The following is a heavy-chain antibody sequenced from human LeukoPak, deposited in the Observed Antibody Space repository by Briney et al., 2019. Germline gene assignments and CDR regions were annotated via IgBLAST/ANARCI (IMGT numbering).Heavy chain of an antibody. CDR3: ARGRNTVVTPAWDAFDI. J-gene: IGHJ3*02. D-gene: IGHD4-23*01. Sequence: ASVKDSCKASGYTFTSYYMHWVRQAPGQGLAWMGIINPSGGSTSYAQKFQGRVTMTRDTSTSTVYMELSSLRSEDTAVYYCARGRNTVVTPAWDAFDIWGQGTMVTVSS. CDR1: GYTFTSYY. V-gene: IGHV1-46*01. CDR2: INPSGGST.